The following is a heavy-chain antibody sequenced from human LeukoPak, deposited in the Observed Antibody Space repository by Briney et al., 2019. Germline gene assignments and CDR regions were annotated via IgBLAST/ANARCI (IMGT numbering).Heavy chain of an antibody. J-gene: IGHJ4*02. D-gene: IGHD2-15*01. CDR1: GGSISSYY. CDR2: IYYSGST. CDR3: ARDDPGYRSGGSCFKS. Sequence: SETLSLTCTVSGGSISSYYWSWIRQPPGKGLEWIGYIYYSGSTNYNPSLKSRVTISVDKSKNQFSLKLSSVTAADTAVYYCARDDPGYRSGGSCFKSWGQGTLVTVSS. V-gene: IGHV4-59*12.